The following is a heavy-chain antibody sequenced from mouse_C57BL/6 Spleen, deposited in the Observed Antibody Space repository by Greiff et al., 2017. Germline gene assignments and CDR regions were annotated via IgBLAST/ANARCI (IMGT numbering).Heavy chain of an antibody. CDR2: IHPNSGST. J-gene: IGHJ3*01. Sequence: VQLQQSGAELVKPGASVKLSCKASGYTFTSYWMHWVKQRPGQGLEWIGMIHPNSGSTNYNEKFKSKATLTVDKSSSTAYMQLSGLTSEDSAVXYCARGGSSWFAYWGQGTLVTVSA. V-gene: IGHV1-64*01. CDR3: ARGGSSWFAY. CDR1: GYTFTSYW. D-gene: IGHD1-1*02.